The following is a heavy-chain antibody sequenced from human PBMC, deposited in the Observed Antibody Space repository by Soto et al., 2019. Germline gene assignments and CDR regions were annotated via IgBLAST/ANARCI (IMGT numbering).Heavy chain of an antibody. CDR3: AKVFYYYDSSGYYYFDY. CDR1: GFTFSSYA. J-gene: IGHJ4*02. CDR2: ISGSGSTI. V-gene: IGHV3-23*01. Sequence: PGGSLRLSCAASGFTFSSYAVSWVRQAPGEGPEWISSISGSGSTIYYADSVKDRFTISRDNSKNTLYLQMSSLRAEDTAVYYCAKVFYYYDSSGYYYFDYWGQGTLVTVSS. D-gene: IGHD3-22*01.